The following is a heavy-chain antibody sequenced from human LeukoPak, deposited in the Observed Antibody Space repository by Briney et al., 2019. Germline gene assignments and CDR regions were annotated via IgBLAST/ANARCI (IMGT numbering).Heavy chain of an antibody. CDR1: GGSISSGGYY. CDR3: ARQNPKYYYYGMDV. Sequence: KASETLSLTCTVSGGSISSGGYYWGWIRQPPGKGLEWIGSIYYSGSTYYNPSLKSRVTISVDTSKNQFSLKLSSVTAADTAVYYCARQNPKYYYYGMDVWGQGTTVTVSS. CDR2: IYYSGST. V-gene: IGHV4-39*01. D-gene: IGHD1-14*01. J-gene: IGHJ6*02.